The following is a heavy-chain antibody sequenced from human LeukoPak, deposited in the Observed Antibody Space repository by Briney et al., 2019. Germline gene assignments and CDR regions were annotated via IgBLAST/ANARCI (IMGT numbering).Heavy chain of an antibody. Sequence: PGGSLRLSCAASGFTFSSYEMNWVRQARGKGLEGVSFIYSDNTHYLVSGKGRFTISRDNSKNTLYLQMNSPRAEDTAVYYCARRAGAYSHPYDYWGQGTLVTVSS. J-gene: IGHJ4*02. V-gene: IGHV3-53*01. CDR2: IYSDNT. CDR1: GFTFSSYE. CDR3: ARRAGAYSHPYDY. D-gene: IGHD4/OR15-4a*01.